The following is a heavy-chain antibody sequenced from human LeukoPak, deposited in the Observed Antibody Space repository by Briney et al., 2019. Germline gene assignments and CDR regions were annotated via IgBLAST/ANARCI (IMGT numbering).Heavy chain of an antibody. D-gene: IGHD4-23*01. CDR1: GGSFSGYY. J-gene: IGHJ4*02. CDR3: ARGVGYGGNHFDY. V-gene: IGHV4-34*01. Sequence: SETLSLTCAVYGGSFSGYYWSWIRQPPGKGLEWIGEINHSGSTNYNPSLKSRVTISVDTSKNQFSLKLSSVTAADTAVYYCARGVGYGGNHFDYWGQGTLVTVSS. CDR2: INHSGST.